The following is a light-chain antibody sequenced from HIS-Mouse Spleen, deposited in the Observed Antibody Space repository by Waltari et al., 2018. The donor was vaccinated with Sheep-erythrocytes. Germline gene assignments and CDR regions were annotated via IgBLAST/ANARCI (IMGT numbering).Light chain of an antibody. CDR1: RSDVGGYKS. CDR3: SSYAGSNNWV. Sequence: QSALTQPPSASGSPGQSVTISCTGTRSDVGGYKSVSWYHQHPGKAPKLMIYEVSKRPSGVPDRFSGSKSGNTASLTVSGLQAEDEADYYCSSYAGSNNWVFGGGTKLTVL. V-gene: IGLV2-8*01. J-gene: IGLJ3*02. CDR2: EVS.